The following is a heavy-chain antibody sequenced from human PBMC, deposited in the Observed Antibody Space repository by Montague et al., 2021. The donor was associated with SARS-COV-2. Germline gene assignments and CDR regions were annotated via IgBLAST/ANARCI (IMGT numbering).Heavy chain of an antibody. CDR1: SGSIISSGYY. CDR2: LNCSGTT. CDR3: ARGMIRGVTTPFDY. J-gene: IGHJ4*02. V-gene: IGHV4-39*02. D-gene: IGHD3-10*01. Sequence: SETLSLTCSVSSGSIISSGYYWVWLRQPPGKERKWIINLNCSGTTYYNPSLQSRVTISVDTSKNHLSLRLSSVTAADTAVYFCARGMIRGVTTPFDYWGQGSQVTVSS.